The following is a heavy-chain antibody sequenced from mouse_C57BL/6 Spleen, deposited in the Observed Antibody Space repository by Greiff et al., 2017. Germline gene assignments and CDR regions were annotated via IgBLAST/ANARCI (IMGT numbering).Heavy chain of an antibody. Sequence: QVQLKQPGAELVKPAASVKLSCKASGYTFTSYWMQWVKQRPGQGLEWIGEIDPSDSYTNYNQKFKGKATLTVDTSSSTAYMQLSSLTSEDSAVYYCAREGGAYWGQGTLVTVSA. CDR2: IDPSDSYT. V-gene: IGHV1-50*01. CDR1: GYTFTSYW. CDR3: AREGGAY. J-gene: IGHJ3*01.